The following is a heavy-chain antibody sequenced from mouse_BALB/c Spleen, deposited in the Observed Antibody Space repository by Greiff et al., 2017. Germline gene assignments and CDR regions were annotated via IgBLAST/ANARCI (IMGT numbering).Heavy chain of an antibody. CDR2: ISSGGSYT. D-gene: IGHD3-3*01. CDR1: GFTFSSYA. Sequence: EVMLVESGGGLVKPGGSLKLSCAASGFTFSSYAMSWVRQTPEKRLEWVATISSGGSYTYYPDSVKGRFTISRDNAKNTLYLQMSSLRSEDTAMYYCARQEKRDAYYAMDYWGQGTSVTVSS. CDR3: ARQEKRDAYYAMDY. V-gene: IGHV5-9-3*01. J-gene: IGHJ4*01.